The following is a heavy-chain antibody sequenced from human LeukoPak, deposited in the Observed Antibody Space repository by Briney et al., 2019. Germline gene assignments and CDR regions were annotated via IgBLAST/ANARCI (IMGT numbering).Heavy chain of an antibody. CDR3: ARDYRSGAPDYLDA. Sequence: GGSLRLSCAASGFTFSNYWMHWVRQAPGKGLVWVSHISSDGSSASYADSVKGRFTISRDNPKNTLYLEMNTLRVDDTAVYWCARDYRSGAPDYLDAWGQGTLVTVSS. J-gene: IGHJ4*02. CDR1: GFTFSNYW. V-gene: IGHV3-74*01. CDR2: ISSDGSSA. D-gene: IGHD1-14*01.